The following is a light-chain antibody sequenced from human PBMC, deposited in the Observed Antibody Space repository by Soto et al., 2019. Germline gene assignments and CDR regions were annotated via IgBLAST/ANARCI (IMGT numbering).Light chain of an antibody. CDR3: QQYGSSLWT. Sequence: EVAMAQSPVTLSVSPGERATLSCRASQRVSINLAWYQQKPGQAPRLLIYGASSRATGIPDRFSGSGSGTDFTLTISRLEPEDFAVYYCQQYGSSLWTFGQGTKVDIK. CDR2: GAS. CDR1: QRVSIN. J-gene: IGKJ1*01. V-gene: IGKV3-20*01.